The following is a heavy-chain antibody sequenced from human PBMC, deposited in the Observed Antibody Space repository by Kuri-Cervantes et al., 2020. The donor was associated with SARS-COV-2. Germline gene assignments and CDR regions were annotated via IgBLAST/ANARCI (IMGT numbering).Heavy chain of an antibody. CDR1: GFTFSSYG. V-gene: IGHV3-30*02. Sequence: GGSLRLSCAASGFTFSSYGMHWVRQAPGKGLEWVAFIRYDGSNKYYADSVKGRFTISRDNSKNTLYLQMNSLRAEDTAVYYCARDSGLAAAGLFDYWGQGTLVTVSS. J-gene: IGHJ4*02. CDR2: IRYDGSNK. CDR3: ARDSGLAAAGLFDY. D-gene: IGHD6-13*01.